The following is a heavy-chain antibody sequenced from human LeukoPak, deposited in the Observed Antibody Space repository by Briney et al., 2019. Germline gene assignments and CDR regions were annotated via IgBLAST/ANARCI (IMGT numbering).Heavy chain of an antibody. CDR3: ARGGAFYWNPRY. CDR2: LYTDSTT. D-gene: IGHD1-1*01. J-gene: IGHJ4*02. Sequence: PGXSLRLSCVASGFTVSDYYMSWVRQAPGKGLEWVSLLYTDSTTIYPYSVEGRFTISRDDSKNTIYLHMTTLRGEDTAVYYCARGGAFYWNPRYWGQGTLVTVSS. CDR1: GFTVSDYY. V-gene: IGHV3-53*01.